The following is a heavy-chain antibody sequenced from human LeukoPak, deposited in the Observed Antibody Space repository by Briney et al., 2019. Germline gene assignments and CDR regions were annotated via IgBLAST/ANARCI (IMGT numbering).Heavy chain of an antibody. V-gene: IGHV3-30*03. CDR1: GFTFSSCG. CDR3: AGQARPGAAEGAFDI. J-gene: IGHJ3*02. Sequence: GRSLRLSCAASGFTFSSCGIHWVRQAPGKGLEWVAVISHDGSNKYYADSVKGRFTISRENAKNSFYLQMNSLRAGDTAVYYCAGQARPGAAEGAFDIWGQGTMVTVSS. D-gene: IGHD2-2*01. CDR2: ISHDGSNK.